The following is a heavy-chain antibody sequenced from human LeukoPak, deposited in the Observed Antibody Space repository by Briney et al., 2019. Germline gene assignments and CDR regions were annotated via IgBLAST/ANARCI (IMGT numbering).Heavy chain of an antibody. CDR2: IYYSGST. D-gene: IGHD5-12*01. J-gene: IGHJ3*02. CDR1: GGSISSSSYY. V-gene: IGHV4-39*01. CDR3: ARPESGYDYLPYAFDI. Sequence: SETLSLTCTVSGGSISSSSYYWGWIRQTPWKGLEWIGSIYYSGSTYYNPSLKSRVTISVDTSKNQFSLKLSSVTAADTAVYYCARPESGYDYLPYAFDIWGQGTMVTVSS.